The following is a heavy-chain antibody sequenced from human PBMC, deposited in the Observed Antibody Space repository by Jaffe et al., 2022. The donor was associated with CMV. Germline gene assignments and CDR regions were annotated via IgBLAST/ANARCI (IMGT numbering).Heavy chain of an antibody. J-gene: IGHJ4*02. CDR3: ARHERGYCSSTSCLPDTATPGTRGAFDS. CDR1: GGSIGGYY. D-gene: IGHD2-2*01. CDR2: IYYSGST. V-gene: IGHV4-59*08. Sequence: QVQLQESGPGLVKPSETLSLTCTVSGGSIGGYYWSWIRQPPGKGLEWIGFIYYSGSTNYNPSLKSRVTISVDTSKKQFSLKVNSVTAADTAVYYCARHERGYCSSTSCLPDTATPGTRGAFDSWGQGTLVTVSS.